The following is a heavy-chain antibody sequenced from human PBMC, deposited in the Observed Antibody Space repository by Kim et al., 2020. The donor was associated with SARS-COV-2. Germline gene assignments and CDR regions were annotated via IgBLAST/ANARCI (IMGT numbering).Heavy chain of an antibody. V-gene: IGHV3-21*01. D-gene: IGHD3-10*01. CDR1: GFTFSSYS. CDR3: ARGDWFGELLPFDY. J-gene: IGHJ4*02. CDR2: ISSSSSYI. Sequence: GGSLRLSCAASGFTFSSYSMNWVRQAPGKGLEWVSSISSSSSYIYYADSVKGRFTISRDNAKNSLYLQMNSLRAEDTAVYYCARGDWFGELLPFDYWGQGTLVTVSS.